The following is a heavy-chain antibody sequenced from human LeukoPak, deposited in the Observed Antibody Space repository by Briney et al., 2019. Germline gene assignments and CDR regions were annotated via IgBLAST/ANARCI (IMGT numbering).Heavy chain of an antibody. V-gene: IGHV3-23*01. CDR3: AKDPDYGSGSYSRS. Sequence: PGGSLRLSCAASGFIFSTYAMHWVRQAPGMGLEWVSAISGSGGGTYYADSVKGRFTISRDNSKNTLYLQMNSLRAEDTAVYYCAKDPDYGSGSYSRSWGQGTLVTVSS. CDR1: GFIFSTYA. J-gene: IGHJ5*02. CDR2: ISGSGGGT. D-gene: IGHD3-10*01.